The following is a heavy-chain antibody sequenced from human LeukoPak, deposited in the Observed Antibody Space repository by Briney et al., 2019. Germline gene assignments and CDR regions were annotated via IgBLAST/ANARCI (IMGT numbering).Heavy chain of an antibody. Sequence: ETLSLTCTVSGGSLSTHYWSWIRQPPGKGLEWMGYIYYTGTTSYNPSLKSRVTISVDTSKNQFSLRLSSVTAADTAVYYCARASGGYFNNWFDPWGQGTLVTVSS. CDR3: ARASGGYFNNWFDP. D-gene: IGHD3-22*01. J-gene: IGHJ5*02. CDR1: GGSLSTHY. V-gene: IGHV4-59*11. CDR2: IYYTGTT.